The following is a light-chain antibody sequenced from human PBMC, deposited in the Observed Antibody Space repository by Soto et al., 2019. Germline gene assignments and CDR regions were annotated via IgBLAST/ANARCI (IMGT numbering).Light chain of an antibody. V-gene: IGLV2-14*01. Sequence: QSVLTQPASVSGSPGQSITISCTGTSSDFGGNKYVSWYQQHPGKAPKLIIYDVSNRASGVSDRFSGSKSGNTASLTISGLQAEDEADYYCSSYTSTTSSTVFGPGTKVTVL. J-gene: IGLJ1*01. CDR1: SSDFGGNKY. CDR2: DVS. CDR3: SSYTSTTSSTV.